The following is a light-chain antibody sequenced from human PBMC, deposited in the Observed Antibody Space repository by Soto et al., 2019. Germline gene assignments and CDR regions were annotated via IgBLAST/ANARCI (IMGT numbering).Light chain of an antibody. Sequence: EIVLTQSPGTLSLSPGERATLSCRASQSVASSFLAWYQQKPGQAPRLLIYGASSRATGIPDRFSGSGSGTDFTLTISRLDPEDFAVYYCQQYGSSPITLGQGTRLEIK. CDR3: QQYGSSPIT. CDR2: GAS. V-gene: IGKV3-20*01. J-gene: IGKJ5*01. CDR1: QSVASSF.